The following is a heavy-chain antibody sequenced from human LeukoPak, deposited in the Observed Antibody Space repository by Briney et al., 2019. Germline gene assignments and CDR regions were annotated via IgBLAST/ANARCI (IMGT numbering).Heavy chain of an antibody. V-gene: IGHV1-8*01. Sequence: ASVKVSCKASGYTFTSYDINWVRQATGQGLEWMGWMNPNSGNTGYAQKFQGRVTMTRNTSISTAYMELSSLRSEDTAVYYCARASHLGYCSGGSCYEDMAHFDYWGQGTLVTVSS. J-gene: IGHJ4*02. D-gene: IGHD2-15*01. CDR2: MNPNSGNT. CDR1: GYTFTSYD. CDR3: ARASHLGYCSGGSCYEDMAHFDY.